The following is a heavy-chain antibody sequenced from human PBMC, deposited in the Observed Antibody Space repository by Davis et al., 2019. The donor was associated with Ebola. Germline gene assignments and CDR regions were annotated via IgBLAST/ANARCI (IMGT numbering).Heavy chain of an antibody. CDR2: ISWNSGVI. CDR3: AKDVYRWQAVVSPLEI. J-gene: IGHJ3*02. CDR1: GLNFNDYA. D-gene: IGHD2-15*01. Sequence: SLKISCAGSGLNFNDYAMHWVRQGLGKGLEWVSGISWNSGVIAYADSVKGRFTISRDNAKKSLYLQMNSLRGEDTAFYYCAKDVYRWQAVVSPLEIWGQGTVVTVSS. V-gene: IGHV3-9*01.